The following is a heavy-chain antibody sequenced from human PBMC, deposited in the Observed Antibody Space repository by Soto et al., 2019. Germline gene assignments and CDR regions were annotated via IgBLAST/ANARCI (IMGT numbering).Heavy chain of an antibody. J-gene: IGHJ3*02. CDR2: IYPGDSDT. Sequence: PGESLKISCQGSGYSFTSSWIGWVRQMPGKGLEWMGLIYPGDSDTRYSPSFQGQVTISVDKSIRTAYLQWSSLKASDTAIYYCAKSEVLEIWGQGTMVTVSS. CDR3: AKSEVLEI. CDR1: GYSFTSSW. V-gene: IGHV5-51*01.